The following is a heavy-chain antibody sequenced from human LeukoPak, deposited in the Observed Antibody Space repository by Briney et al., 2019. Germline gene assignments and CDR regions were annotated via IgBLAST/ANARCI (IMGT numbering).Heavy chain of an antibody. CDR2: INPNSGGT. V-gene: IGHV1-2*04. Sequence: GASVKVSCKASGYTFTSYYMHWVRQAPGQGLEWMGWINPNSGGTNYAQKFQGWVTMTRDTSISTAYMELSRLRSDDTAVYYCARSTYYYGSGSYYAVDYWGQGTLVTVSS. J-gene: IGHJ4*02. D-gene: IGHD3-10*01. CDR3: ARSTYYYGSGSYYAVDY. CDR1: GYTFTSYY.